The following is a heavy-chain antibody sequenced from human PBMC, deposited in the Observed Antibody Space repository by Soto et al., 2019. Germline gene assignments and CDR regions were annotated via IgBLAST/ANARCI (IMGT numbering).Heavy chain of an antibody. D-gene: IGHD2-15*01. CDR1: GGSISSGGYY. CDR2: IYYSGST. J-gene: IGHJ4*02. V-gene: IGHV4-31*03. Sequence: SETLSLTCTVSGGSISSGGYYWSWIRQHPGKGLEWIGYIYYSGSTYYNPSLKSRVTISVDTSKNQFSLKLSSVTAADTAVYYCASARSGYCSGGSCQEYYFDYWGQGTLVTVSS. CDR3: ASARSGYCSGGSCQEYYFDY.